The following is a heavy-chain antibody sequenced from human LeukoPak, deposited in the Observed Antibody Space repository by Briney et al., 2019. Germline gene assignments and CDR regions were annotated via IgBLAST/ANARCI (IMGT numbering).Heavy chain of an antibody. CDR1: GYTFTSYG. V-gene: IGHV1-18*04. D-gene: IGHD3/OR15-3a*01. J-gene: IGHJ6*04. CDR2: ISAYNGNT. Sequence: ASVEVSCKASGYTFTSYGISWVRQAPGQGLEWMGWISAYNGNTNYAQKLQGRVTMTTDTSTSTAYMELRSLRSDDTAVYYCARGGGTGRDYYYYGMDVWGKGTTVTVSS. CDR3: ARGGGTGRDYYYYGMDV.